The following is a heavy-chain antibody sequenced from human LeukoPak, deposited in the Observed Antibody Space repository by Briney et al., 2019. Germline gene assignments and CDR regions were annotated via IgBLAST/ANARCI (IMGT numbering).Heavy chain of an antibody. Sequence: GGSLRLSCAASGFTSSSYAMSWVRQAPGKGLEWVSGISGSGGGTYYADSVKGRFTISRDNSKNTLYLQMNSLRAEDTAVYYCARYDARYGMDVWGQGTTVTVSS. CDR3: ARYDARYGMDV. CDR1: GFTSSSYA. D-gene: IGHD1-1*01. J-gene: IGHJ6*02. CDR2: ISGSGGGT. V-gene: IGHV3-23*01.